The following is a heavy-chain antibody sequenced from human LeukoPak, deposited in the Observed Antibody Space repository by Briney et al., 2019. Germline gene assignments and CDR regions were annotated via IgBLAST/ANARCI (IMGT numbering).Heavy chain of an antibody. V-gene: IGHV1-24*01. CDR2: LDPEDGET. CDR1: GHTLTEIS. J-gene: IGHJ5*02. CDR3: ATVAGTTWDENWFDP. Sequence: VPVKVSCKVSGHTLTEISIHWVRQAPGKGLEWMGGLDPEDGETLYAQKFQGRVTMTEDTSTDTAYMELSSLRSDDTAVYYCATVAGTTWDENWFDPWGQGTLVTVSS. D-gene: IGHD1-14*01.